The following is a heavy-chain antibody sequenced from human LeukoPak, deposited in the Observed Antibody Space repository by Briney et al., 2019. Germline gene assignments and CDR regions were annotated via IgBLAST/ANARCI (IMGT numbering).Heavy chain of an antibody. D-gene: IGHD6-13*01. CDR2: IYPRDSDT. Sequence: GESLKISCKVSGYSFTTYWIGWVRQMPGKGLEWVGIIYPRDSDTRYSPSFQGQVTISADKSISTAYLQWNSLKASDTAMYYCARQGSNRYFDYWGQGTLVTVSS. J-gene: IGHJ4*02. V-gene: IGHV5-51*01. CDR1: GYSFTTYW. CDR3: ARQGSNRYFDY.